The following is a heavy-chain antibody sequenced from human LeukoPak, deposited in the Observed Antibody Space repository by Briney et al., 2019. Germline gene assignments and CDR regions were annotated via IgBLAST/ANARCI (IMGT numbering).Heavy chain of an antibody. CDR2: ISGSGGNT. Sequence: PGGSLRLSCAASGFTFSSYAMSWVRQAPGKGLEWVSGISGSGGNTYYADSVKGRFTNSRDNSKSTLSLQMNSLRAEDTAVYYCAEGNSVVVVTAIGYWGQGTLVTVSS. V-gene: IGHV3-23*01. CDR1: GFTFSSYA. CDR3: AEGNSVVVVTAIGY. D-gene: IGHD2-21*02. J-gene: IGHJ4*02.